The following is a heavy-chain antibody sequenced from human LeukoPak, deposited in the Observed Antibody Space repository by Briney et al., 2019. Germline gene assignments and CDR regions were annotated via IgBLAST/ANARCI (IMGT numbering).Heavy chain of an antibody. CDR3: ARDAVGATRRDYFDY. V-gene: IGHV4-59*01. J-gene: IGHJ4*02. D-gene: IGHD1-26*01. Sequence: SETLSLTCTVSGGSISSSYWSWIRQPPGKGLEWIGYIYYSGSTNNNPSLKSRVTMSLDTSKNQFSLKLSSVTAADTAVCYCARDAVGATRRDYFDYWGQGTLVTVSS. CDR2: IYYSGST. CDR1: GGSISSSY.